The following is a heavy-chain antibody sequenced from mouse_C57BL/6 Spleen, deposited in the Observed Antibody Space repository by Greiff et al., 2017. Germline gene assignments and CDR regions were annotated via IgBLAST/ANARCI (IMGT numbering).Heavy chain of an antibody. J-gene: IGHJ3*01. D-gene: IGHD2-4*01. V-gene: IGHV1-64*01. CDR2: IHPNSGST. Sequence: QVQLQQPGAELVKPGASVKLSCKASGYTFTSYWMHWVKQRPGQGLEWIGMIHPNSGSTNYNEKFKSKATLTVDKSSSTAYMQLSSLTSEDAAVYYCARSIDYDYGAYWGQGTRVTVSA. CDR3: ARSIDYDYGAY. CDR1: GYTFTSYW.